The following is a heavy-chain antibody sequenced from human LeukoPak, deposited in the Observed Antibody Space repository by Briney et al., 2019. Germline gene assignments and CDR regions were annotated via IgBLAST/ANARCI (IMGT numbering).Heavy chain of an antibody. J-gene: IGHJ4*02. CDR3: ARAGVYDFWSGYYDY. Sequence: GGSLRLSCAASGFTFSSYSMNWVRQAPGKGLEWVSSISSSSSYIYYADSVKGRFTISRDNAKNSPYLQMNSLRAEDTAVYYCARAGVYDFWSGYYDYWGQGTLVTVSS. D-gene: IGHD3-3*01. CDR1: GFTFSSYS. V-gene: IGHV3-21*01. CDR2: ISSSSSYI.